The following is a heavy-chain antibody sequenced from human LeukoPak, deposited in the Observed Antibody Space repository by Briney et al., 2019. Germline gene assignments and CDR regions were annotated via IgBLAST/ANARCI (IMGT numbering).Heavy chain of an antibody. CDR1: GLTFTGYS. V-gene: IGHV3-48*04. J-gene: IGHJ4*02. Sequence: PGGSLRLSCAASGLTFTGYSMIWVRQAPGQGLEWISFTTTSSNTIYYADSVKGRFTISRDNAKNSLYLQMNSLRAEDTAVYYCARDVGYDSSGSYPYYFDYWGLGTLVTVSS. CDR3: ARDVGYDSSGSYPYYFDY. D-gene: IGHD3-22*01. CDR2: TTTSSNTI.